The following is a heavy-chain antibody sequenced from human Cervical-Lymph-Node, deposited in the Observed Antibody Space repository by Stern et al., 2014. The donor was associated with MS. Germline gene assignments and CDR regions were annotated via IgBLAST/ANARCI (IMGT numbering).Heavy chain of an antibody. CDR3: AKDVSSGYYWYYFDY. Sequence: EVQLEESGGGVVQPGGSLRLSCAASGFTFSSFAMSWVRQAPGKGLEWVSMISVRGASTDYADSVKGRFTISRDNSKNTVYLQMNSLRAEDTAVYYCAKDVSSGYYWYYFDYWGQGILVTVSS. J-gene: IGHJ4*02. V-gene: IGHV3-23*04. D-gene: IGHD3-22*01. CDR2: ISVRGAST. CDR1: GFTFSSFA.